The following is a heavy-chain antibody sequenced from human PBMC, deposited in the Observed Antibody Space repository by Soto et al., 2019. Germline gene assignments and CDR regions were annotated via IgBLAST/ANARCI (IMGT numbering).Heavy chain of an antibody. D-gene: IGHD2-8*01. CDR2: IYYSGST. V-gene: IGHV4-59*01. CDR3: AREMWGGYCTNGVCYSWYFDL. Sequence: QVQLQESGPGLVKPSETLSLTCTVSGGSISSYYWSWIRQPPGKGLEWIGYIYYSGSTNYNPSLKSRVTISADASKNHFSLKLSSVTAADTAVYYCAREMWGGYCTNGVCYSWYFDLWGRVTLVTVSS. CDR1: GGSISSYY. J-gene: IGHJ2*01.